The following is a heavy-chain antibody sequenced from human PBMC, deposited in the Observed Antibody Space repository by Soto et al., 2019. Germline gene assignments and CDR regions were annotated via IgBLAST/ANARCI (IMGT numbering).Heavy chain of an antibody. CDR3: ARGNDYGDDY. CDR2: INHSGST. J-gene: IGHJ4*02. D-gene: IGHD4-17*01. V-gene: IGHV4-34*01. CDR1: GGSFSGYY. Sequence: SETLSLTCAVYGGSFSGYYWSWFRQPPGKGLEWIGEINHSGSTNYNPSLKSRVTISVDTSKNQFSLKLSSVTAADTAVYYCARGNDYGDDYWGQGTLVTVSS.